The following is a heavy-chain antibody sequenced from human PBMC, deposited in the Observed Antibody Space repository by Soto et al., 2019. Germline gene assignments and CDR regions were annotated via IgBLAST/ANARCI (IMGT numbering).Heavy chain of an antibody. CDR2: ISGTSPST. Sequence: EVQLLESGGGLVQPGGSLRVSCAASGFTFSAYAMSWVRQAPGKGLEWVSAISGTSPSTYYADSVQGRFSISTDSSRKTLFLQMNTLRAEDTAVYFCATRIFGFESWGQGTLVTVSS. CDR1: GFTFSAYA. J-gene: IGHJ4*02. V-gene: IGHV3-23*01. D-gene: IGHD3-3*01. CDR3: ATRIFGFES.